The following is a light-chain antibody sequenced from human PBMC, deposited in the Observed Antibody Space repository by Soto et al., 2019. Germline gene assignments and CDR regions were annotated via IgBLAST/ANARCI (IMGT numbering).Light chain of an antibody. CDR2: LNSDGSH. CDR1: RGHSSYA. J-gene: IGLJ2*01. Sequence: QLVLTQSPSASASLGASVKLTCTLSRGHSSYAIAWHQQQPEKGPRYLMKLNSDGSHSKGDGIPDRFSGSSSGAERYLTSSSLQSEDDADYYCQTWGTGIVIFGGGTKLTVL. CDR3: QTWGTGIVI. V-gene: IGLV4-69*01.